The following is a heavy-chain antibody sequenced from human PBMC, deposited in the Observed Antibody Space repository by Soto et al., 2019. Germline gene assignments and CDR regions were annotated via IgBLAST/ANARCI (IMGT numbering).Heavy chain of an antibody. CDR1: GLTFNTHW. D-gene: IGHD1-1*01. Sequence: GGSLRLSCAASGLTFNTHWMSWVRQAPGKGLEWVAHTKPDGSEKYYVDSARGRFTISRDNARNSLYLQMNSLRADDTALYYCVAWGTSNSNPWGPGTLVTVSS. CDR2: TKPDGSEK. CDR3: VAWGTSNSNP. V-gene: IGHV3-7*01. J-gene: IGHJ5*02.